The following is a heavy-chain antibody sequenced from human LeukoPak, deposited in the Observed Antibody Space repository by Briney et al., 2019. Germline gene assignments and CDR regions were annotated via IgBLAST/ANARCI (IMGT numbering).Heavy chain of an antibody. J-gene: IGHJ6*02. V-gene: IGHV3-30*04. CDR2: ISYDGSNK. CDR3: ARDMLTGDNDYYDMDD. CDR1: GCTFSSYA. Sequence: PGGSLRLSCAASGCTFSSYAMHWVRQGPGTGMGRVAVISYDGSNKYYADSAKDRLTTSRDNTKNTLYLQMNSLRAEETAVYYSARDMLTGDNDYYDMDDWGQGTTVTVSS. D-gene: IGHD3-9*01.